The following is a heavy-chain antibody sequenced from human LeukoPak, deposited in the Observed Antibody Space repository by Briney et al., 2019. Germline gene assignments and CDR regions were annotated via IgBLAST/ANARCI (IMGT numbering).Heavy chain of an antibody. CDR2: ISGSGGST. D-gene: IGHD2-2*01. V-gene: IGHV3-23*01. Sequence: PGGSLRLSCAASGFTFSSYGMSWVRQAPGKGLEWVSAISGSGGSTYYADSVKGRFTISRDNSKNTLYLQMNSLRAEDTAVYYCAKERTWEYCSSTSCYGYYYYYYMDVWGKGTTVTISS. CDR3: AKERTWEYCSSTSCYGYYYYYYMDV. CDR1: GFTFSSYG. J-gene: IGHJ6*03.